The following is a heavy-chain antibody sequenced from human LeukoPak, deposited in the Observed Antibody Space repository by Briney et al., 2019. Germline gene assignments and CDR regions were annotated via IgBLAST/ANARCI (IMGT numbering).Heavy chain of an antibody. J-gene: IGHJ6*03. V-gene: IGHV3-48*01. CDR2: ISSSSSTI. CDR1: GFTFSSYS. D-gene: IGHD4-17*01. CDR3: ARTVTWTYYYMDV. Sequence: GGSLRLSCAASGFTFSSYSMNWVRQAPGKGLEWVSYISSSSSTIYYTDSVKGRFTISRDNSKNTLYLQMNSLRAEDTAVYYCARTVTWTYYYMDVWGKGTTVTISS.